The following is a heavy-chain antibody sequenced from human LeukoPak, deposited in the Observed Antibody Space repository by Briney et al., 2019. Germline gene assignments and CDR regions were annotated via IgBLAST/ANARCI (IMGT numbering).Heavy chain of an antibody. Sequence: ASVKVSCKASGYTFTSYYMHWVRQAPGQGLEWMGIINPSGGSTSYAQKFQGRVTMTRDTSTSTVYMELSSLRSEDTAVYYCARGRDYVWGSYRLTYYFDYWGQGTLVTVSS. D-gene: IGHD3-16*02. CDR3: ARGRDYVWGSYRLTYYFDY. V-gene: IGHV1-46*01. CDR1: GYTFTSYY. J-gene: IGHJ4*02. CDR2: INPSGGST.